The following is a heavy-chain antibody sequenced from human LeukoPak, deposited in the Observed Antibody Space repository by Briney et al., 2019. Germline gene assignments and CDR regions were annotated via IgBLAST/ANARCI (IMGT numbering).Heavy chain of an antibody. CDR2: ISGSGGGGST. V-gene: IGHV3-23*01. Sequence: SGGSLRLSCAASGFTFSSYGMSWVRQAPGKGLEWVSAISGSGGGGSTNYADSVRGRFTISRDNSKNTLYLQMNSLRAEDTALYYCAKWRFSNFDPWGQGTLVTVSS. J-gene: IGHJ5*02. CDR1: GFTFSSYG. CDR3: AKWRFSNFDP. D-gene: IGHD4-11*01.